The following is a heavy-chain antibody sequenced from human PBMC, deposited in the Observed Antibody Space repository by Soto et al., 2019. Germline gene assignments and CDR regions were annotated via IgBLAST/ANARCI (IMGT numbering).Heavy chain of an antibody. Sequence: GGSLRLSCAASGFTFSDHYMDWVRQAPGKGLEWVGRTRDKANSYTTEYAASVKGRFFVSGDDSKNSLYLQMNSLKTEDTAVYYCCIGLRAYGNNRFVPWGQGTLVTVSS. CDR3: CIGLRAYGNNRFVP. J-gene: IGHJ5*02. D-gene: IGHD3-16*01. CDR1: GFTFSDHY. V-gene: IGHV3-72*01. CDR2: TRDKANSYTT.